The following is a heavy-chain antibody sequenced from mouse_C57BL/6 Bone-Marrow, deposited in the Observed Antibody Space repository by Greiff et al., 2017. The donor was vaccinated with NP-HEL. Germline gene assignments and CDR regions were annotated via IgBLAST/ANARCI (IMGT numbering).Heavy chain of an antibody. J-gene: IGHJ4*01. D-gene: IGHD2-4*01. CDR2: IYPGSGST. V-gene: IGHV1-55*01. CDR3: ARGEYDYIYYAMDY. CDR1: GYTFTSYW. Sequence: VQLQQPGAELVKPGASVKMSCKASGYTFTSYWITWVKQRPGQGLEWIGDIYPGSGSTNYNEKFKSKATLTVDTASSTAYMQLSSLTSEDSAVYYCARGEYDYIYYAMDYWGQGTSVTVSS.